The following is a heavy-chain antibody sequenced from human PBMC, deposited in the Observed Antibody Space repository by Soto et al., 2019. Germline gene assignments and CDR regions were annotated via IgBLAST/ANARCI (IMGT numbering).Heavy chain of an antibody. J-gene: IGHJ4*02. CDR3: AKGGYNYGFLFDC. D-gene: IGHD5-18*01. Sequence: PGGSLRLSCAASGFTFSSYAMSWVGQAPGKGLEWVSTIDNSGGITYYADSVKGRFTISRDNSKNTLYLQMNSLRAEDTAVYYCAKGGYNYGFLFDCWGQGTLVTVSS. CDR1: GFTFSSYA. CDR2: IDNSGGIT. V-gene: IGHV3-23*05.